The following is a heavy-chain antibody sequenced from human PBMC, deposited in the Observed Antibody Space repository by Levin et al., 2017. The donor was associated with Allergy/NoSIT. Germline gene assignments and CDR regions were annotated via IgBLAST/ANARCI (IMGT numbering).Heavy chain of an antibody. CDR2: IKSNTDGGTT. Sequence: PGGSLRLSCAASGFTFSDAYINWVRQTPGKGLEWVAHIKSNTDGGTTDYAAPVKGRFTISRDDSKNTLFLEMNSLKTEDTAVYYCTLSHFDMLTGYYRRAFDYWGQGTLVAVSS. V-gene: IGHV3-15*01. CDR3: TLSHFDMLTGYYRRAFDY. CDR1: GFTFSDAY. J-gene: IGHJ4*02. D-gene: IGHD3-9*01.